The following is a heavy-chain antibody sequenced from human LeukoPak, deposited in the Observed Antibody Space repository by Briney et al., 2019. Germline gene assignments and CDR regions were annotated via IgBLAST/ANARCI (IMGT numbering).Heavy chain of an antibody. CDR2: IYHSGST. V-gene: IGHV4-38-2*01. CDR3: ATYRNYVYFDY. D-gene: IGHD4-11*01. J-gene: IGHJ4*02. CDR1: GYSISSGYY. Sequence: PSETLSLTCAVSGYSISSGYYWGWIRQPPGKGLEWIGSIYHSGSTYYNPSLKSRVIISVDTSKNQFSLKLSSVTAADTAMYYCATYRNYVYFDYWGQGTLVTVSS.